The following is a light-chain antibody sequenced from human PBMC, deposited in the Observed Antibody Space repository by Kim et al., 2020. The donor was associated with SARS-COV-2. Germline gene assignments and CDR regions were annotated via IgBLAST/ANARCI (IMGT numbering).Light chain of an antibody. CDR1: QSVPSSS. J-gene: IGKJ2*01. CDR3: QQHGNSPYT. CDR2: GAS. Sequence: PGKRATLSCRASQSVPSSSLAWYQQKPGQAPRLLISGASSRPTGVPDRFGGSGSGTDFTLTVTGPEPEDIAFYYCQQHGNSPYTFGQGTKLE. V-gene: IGKV3-20*01.